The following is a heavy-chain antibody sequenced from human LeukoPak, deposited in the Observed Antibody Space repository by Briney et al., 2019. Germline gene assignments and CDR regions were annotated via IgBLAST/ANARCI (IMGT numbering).Heavy chain of an antibody. CDR1: GFTFSSYA. CDR3: AKASRQYDILTGYSYYFDY. V-gene: IGHV3-23*01. D-gene: IGHD3-9*01. J-gene: IGHJ4*02. CDR2: ISGSGGST. Sequence: GGSLRLSCAASGFTFSSYAMSWVRQAPGKGLEWVSAISGSGGSTYYADSVKGRFTISRDNSKNTLYLQMNSLRAEDTAVYYCAKASRQYDILTGYSYYFDYWGQGTLVTVSS.